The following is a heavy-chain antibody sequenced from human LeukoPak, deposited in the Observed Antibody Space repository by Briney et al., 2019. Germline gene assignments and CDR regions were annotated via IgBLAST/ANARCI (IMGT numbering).Heavy chain of an antibody. Sequence: SETLSLTCTVSGGSISSYYWSWIRQPAGKGLEWIGRIYTSGSTNYNPSLKSRVTMSVDTSKNQFSLKLSSVTAADTAVYYCARGLGPQDSYYMDVWGKGTTVTVSS. CDR3: ARGLGPQDSYYMDV. J-gene: IGHJ6*03. CDR1: GGSISSYY. D-gene: IGHD3-16*01. CDR2: IYTSGST. V-gene: IGHV4-4*07.